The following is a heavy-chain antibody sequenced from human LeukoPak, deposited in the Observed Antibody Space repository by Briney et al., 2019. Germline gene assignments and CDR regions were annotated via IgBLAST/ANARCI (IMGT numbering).Heavy chain of an antibody. CDR3: AKEVLDDNWITIDY. CDR1: GFTFSSYW. Sequence: GGSLRLSCAASGFTFSSYWMHWVRQAPGKGLVWVSRINSDGSSTSYADSVKGRFTISRDNAKNTLYLQMNSLRAEDTALYYCAKEVLDDNWITIDYWGQGILVSVSS. CDR2: INSDGSST. J-gene: IGHJ4*02. V-gene: IGHV3-74*01. D-gene: IGHD1-1*01.